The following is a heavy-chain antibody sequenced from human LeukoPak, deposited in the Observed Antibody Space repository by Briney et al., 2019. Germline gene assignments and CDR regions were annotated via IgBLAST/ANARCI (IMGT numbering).Heavy chain of an antibody. CDR1: GGSFSGYY. V-gene: IGHV4-34*01. CDR2: INHSGST. Sequence: PSETLSLTCAVYGGSFSGYYWGWIRQPPGKGLEWIGEINHSGSTNYNPSLKSRVTISVDTSKNQFSLKLSSVTAADTAVYYCARVQLGILGYWGQGTLVTVSS. J-gene: IGHJ4*02. D-gene: IGHD7-27*01. CDR3: ARVQLGILGY.